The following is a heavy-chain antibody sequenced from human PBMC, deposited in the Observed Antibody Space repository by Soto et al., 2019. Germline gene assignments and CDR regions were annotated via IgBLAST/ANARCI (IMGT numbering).Heavy chain of an antibody. CDR1: GGTFSSYT. CDR3: ARMVGSTYYFAY. Sequence: QVQLVQSGAEVKKPGSSVKVSCKASGGTFSSYTISWVRQAPGQGLEWMGRIIPILGIANYAQKFQGRVTITADKSTSPAYMELSSLRSEDTAVYYCARMVGSTYYFAYWGQGTLVTVSS. V-gene: IGHV1-69*02. CDR2: IIPILGIA. D-gene: IGHD1-26*01. J-gene: IGHJ4*02.